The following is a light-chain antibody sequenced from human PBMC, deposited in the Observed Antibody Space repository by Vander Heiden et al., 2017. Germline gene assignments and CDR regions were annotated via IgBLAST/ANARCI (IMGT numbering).Light chain of an antibody. CDR3: QAWDSSTGV. CDR1: KLGDKY. Sequence: SYELTQATSVSAPPGQTASITCSGDKLGDKYACWYQQKPGQSPGLVIYQDTQRPSGIPELFSGSDSRTTATLTIGETQAMDEAYYYCQAWDSSTGVFGGGTKLTVL. CDR2: QDT. V-gene: IGLV3-1*01. J-gene: IGLJ2*01.